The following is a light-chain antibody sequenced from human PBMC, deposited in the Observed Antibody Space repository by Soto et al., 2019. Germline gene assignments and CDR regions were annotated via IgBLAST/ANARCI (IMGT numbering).Light chain of an antibody. CDR2: KAS. Sequence: DIQMTRSPSTLSASVGDRVTITCRASQSISSWLAWYQQKPGKAPNLLIYKASSLESGVPSRFSGSGSGTEFTLTISSLQPDDFATYYCQQYSTYSRTFGQGTKVEIK. CDR1: QSISSW. CDR3: QQYSTYSRT. J-gene: IGKJ1*01. V-gene: IGKV1-5*03.